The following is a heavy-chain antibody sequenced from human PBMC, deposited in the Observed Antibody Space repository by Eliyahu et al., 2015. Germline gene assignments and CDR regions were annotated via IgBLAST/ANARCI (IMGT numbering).Heavy chain of an antibody. J-gene: IGHJ4*02. V-gene: IGHV1-46*03. CDR3: ARSHVVEYSSSRRAGYGY. D-gene: IGHD6-6*01. CDR2: INPSGGST. CDR1: GYTFTSYY. Sequence: QVQLVQSGAEVKKPGASVKVSCKASGYTFTSYYMHWVRQAPGQGLEWMGIINPSGGSTSYAQKFQGRVTMTRDTSTSTVYMELSSLRSEDTAVYYCARSHVVEYSSSRRAGYGYWGQGTLVTVSS.